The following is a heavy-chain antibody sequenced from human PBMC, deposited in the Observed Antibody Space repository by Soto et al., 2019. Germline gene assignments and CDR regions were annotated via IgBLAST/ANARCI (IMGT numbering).Heavy chain of an antibody. Sequence: SVKVSCKASGFTFTSSAMQWVRQARGQRLEWIGWIVVGSGNTNYAQKFQERVTITRDMSTSTAYMELSSLRSEDTAVYYCARAIVVVPAADYYMDVWGKGTTVTVSS. J-gene: IGHJ6*03. V-gene: IGHV1-58*02. CDR2: IVVGSGNT. D-gene: IGHD2-2*01. CDR1: GFTFTSSA. CDR3: ARAIVVVPAADYYMDV.